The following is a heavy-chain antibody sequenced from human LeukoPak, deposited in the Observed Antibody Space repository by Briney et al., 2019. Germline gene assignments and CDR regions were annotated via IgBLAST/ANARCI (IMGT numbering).Heavy chain of an antibody. CDR1: GFTFSGYW. Sequence: GGSLRLSCAASGFTFSGYWMHWVRQSPRKGLVWVSRINGDGSSTTYADSVKGRFTISRDNAKNTLYLQMNSLRADDTAVYYCTRDPRNLGLDPWGQGSLVTVSS. CDR3: TRDPRNLGLDP. CDR2: INGDGSST. V-gene: IGHV3-74*01. J-gene: IGHJ5*02. D-gene: IGHD1-14*01.